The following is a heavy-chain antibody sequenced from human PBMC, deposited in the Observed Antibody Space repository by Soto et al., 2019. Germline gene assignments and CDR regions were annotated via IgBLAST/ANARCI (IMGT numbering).Heavy chain of an antibody. D-gene: IGHD6-6*01. V-gene: IGHV1-8*01. CDR2: MNPNSGNT. J-gene: IGHJ5*02. CDR3: ARGAVPYSSSSANLFDP. CDR1: GYTFTSYD. Sequence: QVQLVQSGAEVKKPGASVKVSCKASGYTFTSYDINWVRQATGHGLEWMGWMNPNSGNTGYAQKFQGRVTMTRNTSISTAYMELSSLRSEDTAVYYWARGAVPYSSSSANLFDPWGQGTLVTVSS.